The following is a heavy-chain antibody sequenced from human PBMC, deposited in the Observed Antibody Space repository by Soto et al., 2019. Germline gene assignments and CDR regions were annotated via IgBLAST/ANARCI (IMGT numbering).Heavy chain of an antibody. CDR2: IYYSGST. D-gene: IGHD3-22*01. Sequence: QVQLQESGPGLVKPSQTLSLTCTVSGGSISSGDYYWSWIRQPPGKGLEWIGYIYYSGSTYYNPSLKSRVTVSVDTSKNQYSLKLSSVTAADTAVYYCARDTYYYDSSGYYDYYYGMDVWGQGTTVTVSS. CDR3: ARDTYYYDSSGYYDYYYGMDV. V-gene: IGHV4-30-4*01. CDR1: GGSISSGDYY. J-gene: IGHJ6*02.